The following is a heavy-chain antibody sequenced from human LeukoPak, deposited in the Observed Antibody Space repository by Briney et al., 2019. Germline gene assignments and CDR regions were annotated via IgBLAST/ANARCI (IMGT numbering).Heavy chain of an antibody. Sequence: GGSLRLSCAASGFIFSNYNMIWVRQAPGKGLEWVSYTSSSSSSIHYADPVKGRFTISRDNAKNSLYLQMNSLRAEDTAVYYCARLGRGDGYKYFDYWGQGTLVTASS. D-gene: IGHD5-24*01. CDR1: GFIFSNYN. CDR2: TSSSSSSI. J-gene: IGHJ4*02. V-gene: IGHV3-48*01. CDR3: ARLGRGDGYKYFDY.